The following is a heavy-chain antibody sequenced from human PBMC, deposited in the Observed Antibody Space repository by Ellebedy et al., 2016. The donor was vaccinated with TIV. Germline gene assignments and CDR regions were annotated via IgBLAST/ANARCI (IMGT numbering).Heavy chain of an antibody. CDR2: IYYSGST. J-gene: IGHJ6*02. CDR1: GGSISSYY. CDR3: ASAPGYCSSTSCYGMDV. D-gene: IGHD2-2*01. V-gene: IGHV4-59*12. Sequence: SETLSLTCTVSGGSISSYYWSWIRQPPGKGLEWIGYIYYSGSTNYNPSLKSRVTISVDTSKNQFSLKLSSVTAADTAVYYCASAPGYCSSTSCYGMDVWGQGTTVTVSS.